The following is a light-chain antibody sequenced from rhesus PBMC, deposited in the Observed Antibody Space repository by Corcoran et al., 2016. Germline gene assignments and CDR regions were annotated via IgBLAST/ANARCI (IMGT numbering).Light chain of an antibody. CDR2: GAS. CDR1: QSVSTY. V-gene: IGKV3-10*01. Sequence: QVILTQSPVTLSLSPGERATLSCRASQSVSTYLAWYQQKPGQAPRLLINGASSRATGIPDRFSGSGCGTDFTLTVASLKPEDAGVYHFAQHSSGLTFCGGTKVEIK. CDR3: AQHSSGLT. J-gene: IGKJ4*01.